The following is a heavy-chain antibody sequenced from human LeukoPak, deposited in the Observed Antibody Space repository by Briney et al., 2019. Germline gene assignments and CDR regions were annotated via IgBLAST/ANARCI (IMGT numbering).Heavy chain of an antibody. D-gene: IGHD6-19*01. CDR2: IYYSGRT. CDR1: GGSISSCH. CDR3: ARDQTTPYSSGWLDY. V-gene: IGHV4-59*01. Sequence: SETLSLTCTVSGGSISSCHWSWIRQPPGKGLEWIGYIYYSGRTNYNPSLESRVTISIDTSKQHFSLKLSSVTAADTALYYCARDQTTPYSSGWLDYWGQGTLVTVSS. J-gene: IGHJ4*02.